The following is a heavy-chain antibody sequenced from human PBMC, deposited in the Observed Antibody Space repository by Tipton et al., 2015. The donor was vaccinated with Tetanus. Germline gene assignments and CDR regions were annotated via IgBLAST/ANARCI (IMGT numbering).Heavy chain of an antibody. CDR1: RASMNSYY. V-gene: IGHV4-59*01. D-gene: IGHD3-10*01. CDR2: NSYNGRT. CDR3: ARDYFGSIDY. Sequence: LRLSCTVSRASMNSYYWTWIRQSAGKGLEWIGYNSYNGRTNYNPSLKNRVTISVDTSKNQFSLKLSSVTTADTAVYYCARDYFGSIDYWGQGILVTVSS. J-gene: IGHJ4*02.